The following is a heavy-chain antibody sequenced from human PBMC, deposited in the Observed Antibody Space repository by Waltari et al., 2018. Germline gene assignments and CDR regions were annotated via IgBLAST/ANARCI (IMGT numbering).Heavy chain of an antibody. Sequence: QVQLQESGPGLVKPSETLSLTCAVSGYSISSGYYWGWIRQPPGKGREGIGSMHHVGSTYYIPSFKSRVTISVDTSKNQFALKLSSVTAADTAVYYCARLTNQGYSEGFDPWGQGTLVTVSS. J-gene: IGHJ5*02. V-gene: IGHV4-38-2*01. CDR2: MHHVGST. D-gene: IGHD2-15*01. CDR3: ARLTNQGYSEGFDP. CDR1: GYSISSGYY.